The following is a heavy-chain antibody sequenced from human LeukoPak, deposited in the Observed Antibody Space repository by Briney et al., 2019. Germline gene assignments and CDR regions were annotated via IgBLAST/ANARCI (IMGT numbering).Heavy chain of an antibody. D-gene: IGHD4-17*01. CDR3: ARVPTMVTTYYFDY. CDR1: GGSFSGYY. J-gene: IGHJ4*02. V-gene: IGHV4-34*01. Sequence: SETLSLTCAVYGGSFSGYYWSWIRQPPGKGLEWIGEINHSGSTNYNPSLKSRVTISVDTSKNQFSLKLSSVTAADTAVYYCARVPTMVTTYYFDYWGQGTLVTVSS. CDR2: INHSGST.